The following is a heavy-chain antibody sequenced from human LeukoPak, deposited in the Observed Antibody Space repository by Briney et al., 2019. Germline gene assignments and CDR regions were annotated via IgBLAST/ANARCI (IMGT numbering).Heavy chain of an antibody. D-gene: IGHD6-13*01. CDR3: ASNPDGIAAAGTPADI. V-gene: IGHV7-4-1*02. CDR1: GYTFITYG. Sequence: ASVKVSCKASGYTFITYGINWVRQAPGQGLEWMGWINPNTGNPMYAQGFTGRFVFSLDTSVSTAYMELSSLRSEDTAVYYCASNPDGIAAAGTPADIWGQGTMVTVSS. CDR2: INPNTGNP. J-gene: IGHJ3*02.